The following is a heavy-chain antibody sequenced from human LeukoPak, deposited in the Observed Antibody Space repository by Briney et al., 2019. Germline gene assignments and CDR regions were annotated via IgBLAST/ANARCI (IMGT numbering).Heavy chain of an antibody. Sequence: SQTLSLTCAISGDSVSSDSAAWNWIRQSPSRGLEWLGRTYYRSKWYNDYAVSVKSRITINPDTSKNQFSLQLNSVTPEDTAVYYCARGGNSSGWYFDWFDPWGQGTLVTVSS. J-gene: IGHJ5*02. CDR1: GDSVSSDSAA. V-gene: IGHV6-1*01. D-gene: IGHD6-19*01. CDR3: ARGGNSSGWYFDWFDP. CDR2: TYYRSKWYN.